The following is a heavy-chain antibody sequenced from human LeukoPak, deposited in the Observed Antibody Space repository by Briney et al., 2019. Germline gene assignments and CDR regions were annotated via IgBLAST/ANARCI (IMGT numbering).Heavy chain of an antibody. V-gene: IGHV3-21*01. CDR2: ISSSSSYI. CDR3: ARAFADGYNSSPFDY. Sequence: GGSLRLSCAASGFTFSSYSMNWVRQAPGKGLEWVSSISSSSSYIFYADSVKGRFTISRDNAKNSLYLQMNTLRAEDTAVYYCARAFADGYNSSPFDYWGQGTLVTVSS. CDR1: GFTFSSYS. J-gene: IGHJ4*02. D-gene: IGHD5-24*01.